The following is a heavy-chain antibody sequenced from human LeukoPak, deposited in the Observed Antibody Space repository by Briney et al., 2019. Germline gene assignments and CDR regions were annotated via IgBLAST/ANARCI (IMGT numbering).Heavy chain of an antibody. D-gene: IGHD6-13*01. V-gene: IGHV3-23*01. J-gene: IGHJ6*02. CDR3: AIRKQQVVPPRAYPYYYGMDV. Sequence: GGTQRLSSAALGFTLSSNAMNWVRQAPGKGLERVAGISRSGGSTYYADSVKGRFTISRDKSKNTRHLLMISLRAEDTAVYYCAIRKQQVVPPRAYPYYYGMDVWGQGTTVTVSS. CDR2: ISRSGGST. CDR1: GFTLSSNA.